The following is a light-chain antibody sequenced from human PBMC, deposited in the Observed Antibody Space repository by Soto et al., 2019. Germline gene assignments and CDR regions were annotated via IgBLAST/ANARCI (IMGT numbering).Light chain of an antibody. V-gene: IGLV1-44*01. CDR3: AAWDDTLNGWV. CDR1: SSTIGSNF. CDR2: GND. J-gene: IGLJ3*02. Sequence: QSVLTQPPSASGTPGQGVTISCSGSSSTIGSNFVVWYQQLPGTAPKLLIYGNDRRPSGVPDRFSGSKSGTSASLAITGLQSGDEADYYCAAWDDTLNGWVFGGGTTLTVL.